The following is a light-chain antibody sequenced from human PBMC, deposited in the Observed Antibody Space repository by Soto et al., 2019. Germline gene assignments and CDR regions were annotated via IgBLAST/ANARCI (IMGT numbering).Light chain of an antibody. CDR3: QKYSSVPV. V-gene: IGKV1-27*01. Sequence: DIQMTQSPTSLSASVGDRVTITCRASQDIRNFVAWYQQKPGKAPKLLIYAASTLQSGVPSRFSGSGSGTDFTLTINSLQPEDVATYSCQKYSSVPVFGSGTKVKIK. CDR2: AAS. CDR1: QDIRNF. J-gene: IGKJ3*01.